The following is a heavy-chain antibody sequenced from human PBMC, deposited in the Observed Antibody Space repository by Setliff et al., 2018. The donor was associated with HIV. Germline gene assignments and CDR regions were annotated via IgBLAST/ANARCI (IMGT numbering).Heavy chain of an antibody. D-gene: IGHD3-22*01. J-gene: IGHJ4*02. CDR1: GYSFTDYY. CDR3: ARGMDYYDTSGYYQYYLDY. V-gene: IGHV1-2*04. Sequence: ASVKVSCKASGYSFTDYYIHWVRQAPGQGLEWMGWINPKSDGTNYAQKFQGWVTVTRDTSISTAYMELSRLRSDDTAVYYCARGMDYYDTSGYYQYYLDYWGQGTLVTVSS. CDR2: INPKSDGT.